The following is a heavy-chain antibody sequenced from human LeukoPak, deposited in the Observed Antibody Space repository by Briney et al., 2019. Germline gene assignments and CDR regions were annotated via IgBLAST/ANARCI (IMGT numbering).Heavy chain of an antibody. V-gene: IGHV4-39*07. Sequence: SETLSLTCTVSGGSISSSSYYWGWIRQPPGKGLEWIGSIYYSGSTYYNPSLKSRVTISVDTSKNQFSLNLRSVTAADTAVYYCARVYSSSSGWFDPWGQGTLVTVSS. D-gene: IGHD6-13*01. CDR3: ARVYSSSSGWFDP. CDR2: IYYSGST. J-gene: IGHJ5*02. CDR1: GGSISSSSYY.